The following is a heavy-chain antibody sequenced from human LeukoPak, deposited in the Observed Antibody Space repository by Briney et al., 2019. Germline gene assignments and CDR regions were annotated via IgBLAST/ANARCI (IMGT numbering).Heavy chain of an antibody. CDR1: GFTFSKNW. V-gene: IGHV3-74*01. CDR3: AKDFRIGYSAHFDY. J-gene: IGHJ4*02. D-gene: IGHD2-21*01. Sequence: PGGSLRLSCVASGFTFSKNWMHWVRQAPGKGLVWVSRIQGDGSNTNYADSVKGRFSISRDNSKNTLYLQMDSLRGEDTAVYYCAKDFRIGYSAHFDYWGQGALVTVSS. CDR2: IQGDGSNT.